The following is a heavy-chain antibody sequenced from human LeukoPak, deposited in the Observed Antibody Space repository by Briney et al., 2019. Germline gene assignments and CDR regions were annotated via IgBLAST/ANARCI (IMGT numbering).Heavy chain of an antibody. CDR1: GFTFSSYA. V-gene: IGHV3-64*01. CDR2: INSNGGSK. D-gene: IGHD3-10*01. CDR3: ARDFADASGNYCLDY. J-gene: IGHJ4*02. Sequence: GGSLRLSCAASGFTFSSYAMNWVRQAPGRGREYVSAINSNGGSKYYAHSVKGRFTISRDSTKNTVYLQMGSLRAEDLALYYCARDFADASGNYCLDYWGQGTLVTVSS.